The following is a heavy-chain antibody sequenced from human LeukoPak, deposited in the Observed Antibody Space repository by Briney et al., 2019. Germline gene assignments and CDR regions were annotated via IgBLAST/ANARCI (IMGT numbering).Heavy chain of an antibody. D-gene: IGHD2-2*01. CDR3: ARGTRDDQLSFF. J-gene: IGHJ4*02. Sequence: ASVKVSCKASGGTFSSYGISWVRQAPGQGLEWMGGIIPIFGTANYAQKFQGRVTITADESTSTAYMELSSLRSEDTAVYYCARGTRDDQLSFFWGQGTLVTVSS. CDR2: IIPIFGTA. V-gene: IGHV1-69*13. CDR1: GGTFSSYG.